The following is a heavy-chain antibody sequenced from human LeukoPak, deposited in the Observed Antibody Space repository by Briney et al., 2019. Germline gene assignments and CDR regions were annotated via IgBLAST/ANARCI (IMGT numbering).Heavy chain of an antibody. CDR2: IYPGDSDT. V-gene: IGHV5-51*01. CDR1: GYSFTSYW. Sequence: GESLKISCKGSGYSFTSYWIGWVRQMPGKGLEWMGIIYPGDSDTRYSPSFQGQVTISADKSISTAYLQWSSLKASDTAMYYCARQGDSSSWPNSFDYWGQGTLVTVSS. J-gene: IGHJ4*02. CDR3: ARQGDSSSWPNSFDY. D-gene: IGHD6-13*01.